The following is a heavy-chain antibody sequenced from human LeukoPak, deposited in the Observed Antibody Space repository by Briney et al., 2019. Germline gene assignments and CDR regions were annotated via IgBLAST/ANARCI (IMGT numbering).Heavy chain of an antibody. J-gene: IGHJ4*02. CDR2: INPSGGST. D-gene: IGHD2-15*01. CDR3: ARAVGTVVVVVATLDY. V-gene: IGHV1-46*01. Sequence: ASVKVSCKASGYTFTNNYMHWVRQSPGQGLEWMGIINPSGGSTNYAQKFQGRVTMTRDTSTSTVYMELSSLRSEDTAVYYCARAVGTVVVVVATLDYWGQETLVSVSS. CDR1: GYTFTNNY.